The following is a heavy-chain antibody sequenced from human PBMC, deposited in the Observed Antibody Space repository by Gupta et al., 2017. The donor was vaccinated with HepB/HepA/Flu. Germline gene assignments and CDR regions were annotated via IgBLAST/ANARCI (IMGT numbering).Heavy chain of an antibody. CDR1: GYALTDYD. J-gene: IGHJ6*02. Sequence: QVQLVQSGAEAKKPGASVKVSCRASGYALTDYDIHWVRQATGQGLEWMGWMNPNTVKTGSSQKFQGRITMTRNTSINTAYMELSGLKSEDTAAYYCARAHTFVRGVIINWKYYHNGLDVWGQGTTVTVSS. CDR2: MNPNTVKT. D-gene: IGHD3-10*01. CDR3: ARAHTFVRGVIINWKYYHNGLDV. V-gene: IGHV1-8*01.